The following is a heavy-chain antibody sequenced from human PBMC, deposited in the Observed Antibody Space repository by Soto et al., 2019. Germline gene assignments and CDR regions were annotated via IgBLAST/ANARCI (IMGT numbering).Heavy chain of an antibody. J-gene: IGHJ4*02. CDR3: ESGLYPKYGQDH. D-gene: IGHD4-17*01. CDR1: GFTFNDYW. CDR2: INGDGTPT. V-gene: IGHV3-74*01. Sequence: EVQLVESGGGLVQTGGSPRLSCAASGFTFNDYWVHWVRQAPGKGLVWVSRINGDGTPTNYADSVKGRFTISRDNAQNTQYLQLNSLRDNDTAVYYCESGLYPKYGQDHWGQGTLVPVSS.